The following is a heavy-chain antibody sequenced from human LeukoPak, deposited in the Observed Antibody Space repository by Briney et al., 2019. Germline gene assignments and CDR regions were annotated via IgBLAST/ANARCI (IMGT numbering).Heavy chain of an antibody. CDR1: GYTFTSYG. CDR3: AREETHHVYYGMDV. V-gene: IGHV1-18*01. Sequence: ASVKVSCKASGYTFTSYGISWVRQAPGQGLEWMGWISAYNGNTTYAQKVQGRVTMTTDTSTSTAYMELRGLRSDDTAVYYCAREETHHVYYGMDVWGQGTMVTVSS. D-gene: IGHD1-14*01. CDR2: ISAYNGNT. J-gene: IGHJ6*02.